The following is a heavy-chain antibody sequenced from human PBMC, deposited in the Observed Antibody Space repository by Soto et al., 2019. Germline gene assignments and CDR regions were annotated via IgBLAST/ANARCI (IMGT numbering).Heavy chain of an antibody. V-gene: IGHV1-2*02. Sequence: ASVKVSCKASGYSFSNSYIHWIRQAPGQGLEWMGWINPKTGGKTSAQTFQGRVTMSSDTSIATAYLELNSLTSDDTGVYYCARDSTGGPAVGLAADKGALDYWGQGTPVPVSS. CDR3: ARDSTGGPAVGLAADKGALDY. D-gene: IGHD2-21*02. CDR2: INPKTGGK. CDR1: GYSFSNSY. J-gene: IGHJ4*02.